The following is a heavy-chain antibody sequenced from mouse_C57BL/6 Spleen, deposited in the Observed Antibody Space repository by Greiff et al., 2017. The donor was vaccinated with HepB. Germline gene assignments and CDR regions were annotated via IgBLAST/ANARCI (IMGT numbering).Heavy chain of an antibody. J-gene: IGHJ4*01. D-gene: IGHD1-2*01. CDR3: SRETLRHYYYAMDY. CDR2: IDPNSGGT. V-gene: IGHV1-72*01. CDR1: GYTFTSYW. Sequence: QVQLQQPGAELVKPGASVKLSCKASGYTFTSYWMHWVKQRPGRGLEWIGRIDPNSGGTKYNEKFKSKATLTVDKPSSTAYMQLSSLTSEDSAVYYCSRETLRHYYYAMDYWGQGTSVTVSS.